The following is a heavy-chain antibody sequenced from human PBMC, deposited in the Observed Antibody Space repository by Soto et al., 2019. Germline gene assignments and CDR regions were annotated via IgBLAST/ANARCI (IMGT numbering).Heavy chain of an antibody. Sequence: GGSLRLSCAASGFTFSDYYMSWIRQAPGKGLEWVSYISSSGSTIYYADSVKGRFTISRDNAKNSLYLQMNSLRAEDTAVYYCARGKAIDAEIYNWFDPWGQGALVTVSS. CDR3: ARGKAIDAEIYNWFDP. D-gene: IGHD2-2*01. CDR2: ISSSGSTI. CDR1: GFTFSDYY. V-gene: IGHV3-11*01. J-gene: IGHJ5*02.